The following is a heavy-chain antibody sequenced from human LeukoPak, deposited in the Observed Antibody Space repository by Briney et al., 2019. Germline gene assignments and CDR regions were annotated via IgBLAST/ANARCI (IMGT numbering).Heavy chain of an antibody. CDR3: AKVRSSSGWYGGAFDI. CDR2: IKQDESEK. V-gene: IGHV3-7*03. J-gene: IGHJ3*02. Sequence: PGGSLRLSCAASGFSLSTYWMSWVRQAPGKGLEWVANIKQDESEKDYVDSVKGRFTISRDNAKNSLYLQMSSLRAEDTAVYYCAKVRSSSGWYGGAFDIWGQGTMVTVSS. CDR1: GFSLSTYW. D-gene: IGHD6-19*01.